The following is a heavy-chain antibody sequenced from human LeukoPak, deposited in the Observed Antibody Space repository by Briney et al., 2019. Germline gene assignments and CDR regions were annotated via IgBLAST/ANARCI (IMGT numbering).Heavy chain of an antibody. D-gene: IGHD4-17*01. CDR2: ISSSSYI. J-gene: IGHJ5*02. V-gene: IGHV3-21*01. CDR3: AGDGAAGGHGVPHT. Sequence: GGSLRLSCAASGFTFSSYSMNWVRQAPGKGLEWVSSISSSSYIYYADSVKGRFTISRDNAKNSLYLQMNSLRAEDTAVYYCAGDGAAGGHGVPHTWGRGTVVRVSS. CDR1: GFTFSSYS.